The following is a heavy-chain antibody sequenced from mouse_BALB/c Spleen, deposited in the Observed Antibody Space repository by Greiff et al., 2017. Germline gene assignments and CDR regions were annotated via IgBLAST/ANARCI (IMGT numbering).Heavy chain of an antibody. J-gene: IGHJ2*01. CDR3: ARAFYYGNYGYFDY. CDR1: GFTFSSYA. V-gene: IGHV5-9-4*01. CDR2: ISSGGSYT. Sequence: EVKLVESGGGLVKPGGSLKLSCAASGFTFSSYAMSWVRQSPEKRLEWVAEISSGGSYTYYPDTVTGRFTISRDNAKNTLYLEMSSLRSEDTAMYYCARAFYYGNYGYFDYWGQGTTLTVSS. D-gene: IGHD2-1*01.